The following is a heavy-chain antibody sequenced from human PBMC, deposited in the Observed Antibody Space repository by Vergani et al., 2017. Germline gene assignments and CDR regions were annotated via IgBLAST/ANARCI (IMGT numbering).Heavy chain of an antibody. D-gene: IGHD3-3*01. CDR1: GGSLSGYF. CDR2: ITAIGSA. V-gene: IGHV4-34*02. J-gene: IGHJ4*02. CDR3: ARHGGSGNYYHLFDS. Sequence: QVHLQQRGAGVLKPSETLSLTCGVIGGSLSGYFWSWIRQSSGRGLEWIGEITAIGSAKYSPSATSRVTISVDTSENVISLRLTSVTAADTALYHCARHGGSGNYYHLFDSWGQGTLVIVSS.